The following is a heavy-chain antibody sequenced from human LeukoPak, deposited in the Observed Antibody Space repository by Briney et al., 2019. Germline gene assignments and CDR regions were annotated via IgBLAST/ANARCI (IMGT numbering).Heavy chain of an antibody. D-gene: IGHD6-19*01. Sequence: GGSLRLSCAASGFTFNSYGMHWVRQTPGKGLGWVAVISYDGGNKYYADSVKGRFTISRDNSKNTLYLQMNSLRAEDTAVYYCASGASSAWYYFDYWGQGTLDTVSS. CDR3: ASGASSAWYYFDY. J-gene: IGHJ4*02. CDR2: ISYDGGNK. CDR1: GFTFNSYG. V-gene: IGHV3-30*03.